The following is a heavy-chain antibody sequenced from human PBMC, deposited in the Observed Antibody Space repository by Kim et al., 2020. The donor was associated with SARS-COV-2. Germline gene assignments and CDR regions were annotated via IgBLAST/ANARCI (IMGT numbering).Heavy chain of an antibody. J-gene: IGHJ4*02. CDR2: INAGNGNT. Sequence: ASVKVSCKASGYTFTSYAMHWVRQAPGQRLEWMGWINAGNGNTKYSQKFQGRVTITRDTSASTAYMELSSLRSEDTAVYYCARDYYGSGSYYNRPFGYFDYWGQGTLVTVSS. CDR3: ARDYYGSGSYYNRPFGYFDY. D-gene: IGHD3-10*01. V-gene: IGHV1-3*01. CDR1: GYTFTSYA.